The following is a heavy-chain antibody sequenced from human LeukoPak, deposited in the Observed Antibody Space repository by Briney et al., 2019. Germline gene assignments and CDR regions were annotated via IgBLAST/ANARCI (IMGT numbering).Heavy chain of an antibody. CDR3: ARGGAADYFDY. Sequence: PSETLSLTCTVSGGSVSSGSYYWSWIRQPPGKGLEWIGYVSYSGSTNSSPSLKSRVTISVGTSKNQFSLKLSSVTAADTAVYYCARGGAADYFDYWGQGTLVTVSS. CDR1: GGSVSSGSYY. J-gene: IGHJ4*02. D-gene: IGHD6-13*01. V-gene: IGHV4-61*01. CDR2: VSYSGST.